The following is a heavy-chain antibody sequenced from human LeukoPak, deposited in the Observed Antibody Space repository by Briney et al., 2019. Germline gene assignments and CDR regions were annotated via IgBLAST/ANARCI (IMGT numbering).Heavy chain of an antibody. CDR1: GGTFSSYA. CDR3: ARDPLDDYGGNSGGLSGYYGMDV. Sequence: ASVKVSCKASGGTFSSYAISWVRQAPGQGLEWMGWISAYNGNTNYAQKLQGRVTMTTDTSTSTAYMELRSLRSDDTAVYYCARDPLDDYGGNSGGLSGYYGMDVWGQGTTVTVSS. D-gene: IGHD4-23*01. V-gene: IGHV1-18*01. CDR2: ISAYNGNT. J-gene: IGHJ6*02.